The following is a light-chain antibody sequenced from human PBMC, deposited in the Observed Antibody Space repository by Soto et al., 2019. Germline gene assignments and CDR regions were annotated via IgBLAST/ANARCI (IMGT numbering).Light chain of an antibody. Sequence: QSVLTQPASVSGSPGQSITISCTGTRSDVGGYNYVSWYQQHPGKAPKLMIYDVSNRPSGVSNRFSGSKSGNTASLTISGLQSEDEADYYCSSYTSSSPLVFGTGTKVTVL. J-gene: IGLJ1*01. CDR2: DVS. CDR3: SSYTSSSPLV. CDR1: RSDVGGYNY. V-gene: IGLV2-14*01.